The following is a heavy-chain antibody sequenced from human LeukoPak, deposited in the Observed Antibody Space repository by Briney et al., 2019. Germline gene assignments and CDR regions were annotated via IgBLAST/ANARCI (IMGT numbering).Heavy chain of an antibody. CDR2: IEEDGNAD. CDR3: AREVFPGGLLNTAFDH. J-gene: IGHJ4*02. CDR1: GFTFNMYW. D-gene: IGHD2/OR15-2a*01. V-gene: IGHV3-7*01. Sequence: PGGSRRLSCELSGFTFNMYWMTWVPQAPGKGVEGGANIEEDGNADWYADPLKGRFTVSRDNTQRSLYLQISGLRVEDTAVYYCAREVFPGGLLNTAFDHWGQGAVVTVSA.